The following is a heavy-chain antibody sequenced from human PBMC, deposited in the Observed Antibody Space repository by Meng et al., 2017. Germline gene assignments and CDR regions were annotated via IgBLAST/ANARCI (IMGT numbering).Heavy chain of an antibody. J-gene: IGHJ3*02. D-gene: IGHD3-22*01. CDR1: GFTFSNAW. Sequence: GGSLRLSCAASGFTFSNAWMSWVRQAPGKGLEWVGRIKSKTDGGTTDYAAPVKGRFTISRDDSKNTLYLQMNSLKTEGTAVYYCTTDYDSSGDAFDIWGQGTMVTVSS. V-gene: IGHV3-15*01. CDR2: IKSKTDGGTT. CDR3: TTDYDSSGDAFDI.